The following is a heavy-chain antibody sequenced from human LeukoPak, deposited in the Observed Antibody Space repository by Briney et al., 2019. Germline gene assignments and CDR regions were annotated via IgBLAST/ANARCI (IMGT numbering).Heavy chain of an antibody. D-gene: IGHD3-22*01. CDR2: IYCSGST. V-gene: IGHV4-39*01. CDR1: GGSLSSSSYY. Sequence: SETLSLTCTVSGGSLSSSSYYWGWIRQPPGKGLEWIGSIYCSGSTYYNPSLKSRVTISVDTSKNQFSLKLSSVTAADTAVYYCASYDSSGYYLSYWGQGTLVTVSS. CDR3: ASYDSSGYYLSY. J-gene: IGHJ4*02.